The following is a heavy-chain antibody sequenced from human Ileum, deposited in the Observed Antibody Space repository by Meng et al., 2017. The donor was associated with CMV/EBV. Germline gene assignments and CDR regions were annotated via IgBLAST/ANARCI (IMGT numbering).Heavy chain of an antibody. CDR1: GGSMTGYY. V-gene: IGHV4-59*01. J-gene: IGHJ6*02. CDR3: ATTARFGVDWIGMDV. D-gene: IGHD3-10*01. Sequence: LRLSCAVSGGSMTGYYWSWIRQSPGKGLEWIGYISYSGSTNYNPSLKSRVTILVDMSKNQFSLNLRSVTAADTAVYYCATTARFGVDWIGMDVWGQGTTVIVSS. CDR2: ISYSGST.